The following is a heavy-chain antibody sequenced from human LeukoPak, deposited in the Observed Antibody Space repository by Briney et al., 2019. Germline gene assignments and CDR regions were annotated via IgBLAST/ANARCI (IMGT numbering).Heavy chain of an antibody. Sequence: GGSLRLSCAASGFSFSSYWMSWVRQAPGKGLEWVANIKQDGVDKYYVDSVKGRFTISRDNAKNSLYLQMNSLRAEDTAVYYCAKDRVGGALEFWGQGTLATVSS. V-gene: IGHV3-7*01. CDR2: IKQDGVDK. J-gene: IGHJ4*02. CDR3: AKDRVGGALEF. CDR1: GFSFSSYW. D-gene: IGHD2-21*01.